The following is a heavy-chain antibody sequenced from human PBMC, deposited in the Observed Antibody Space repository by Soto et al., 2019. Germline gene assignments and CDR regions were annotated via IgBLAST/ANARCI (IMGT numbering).Heavy chain of an antibody. J-gene: IGHJ4*02. CDR2: IKGDGSET. D-gene: IGHD5-12*01. CDR1: GFTFDDYA. Sequence: GGSLRLSCAASGFTFDDYAMHWVRQAPGKGLEWVSRIKGDGSETNYADSVKGRFTISRDNAKNTLYLQLNSLRAEDTAVYYCLRGNSGYGNFDYWGQGTRVTVSS. V-gene: IGHV3-74*01. CDR3: LRGNSGYGNFDY.